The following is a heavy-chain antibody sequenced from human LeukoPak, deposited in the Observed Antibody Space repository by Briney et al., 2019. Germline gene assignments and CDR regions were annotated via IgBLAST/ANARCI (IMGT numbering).Heavy chain of an antibody. V-gene: IGHV3-23*01. CDR2: ISGGAGST. Sequence: GGSLRLSCAASGFTFSSYAMNWVLQAPGKGLEWVSAISGGAGSTYYADSVKGRFPISRDNSKNTLNLQMDSLRAEDTAIYYCANDAFYYDILTGHYGMDVWGQGTTVTVSS. CDR1: GFTFSSYA. D-gene: IGHD3-9*01. CDR3: ANDAFYYDILTGHYGMDV. J-gene: IGHJ6*02.